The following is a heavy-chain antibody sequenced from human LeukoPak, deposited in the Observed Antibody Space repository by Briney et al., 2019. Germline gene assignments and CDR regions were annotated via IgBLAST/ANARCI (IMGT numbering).Heavy chain of an antibody. D-gene: IGHD5-18*01. CDR1: GGSISSGGYY. CDR3: ARSLGYSYGFDHPNWFDP. V-gene: IGHV4-31*03. Sequence: ASETLSLTCTVSGGSISSGGYYWSWIRQHPGKGLEWIGYIYYSGSTYYNPSLKSRVTISVDTSENQFSLKLSSVTAADTAVYYCARSLGYSYGFDHPNWFDPWGQGTLVTVSS. J-gene: IGHJ5*02. CDR2: IYYSGST.